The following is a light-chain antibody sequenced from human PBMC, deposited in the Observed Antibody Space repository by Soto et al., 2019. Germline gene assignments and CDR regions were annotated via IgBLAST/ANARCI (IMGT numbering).Light chain of an antibody. CDR3: QQRVNWPLT. J-gene: IGKJ4*01. V-gene: IGKV3-11*01. CDR1: QSISSH. Sequence: EIVLTQSPATLSLSPGERATLSCRASQSISSHLAWYQQKPGQAPRLLMFDTSNRATGIPARFSGSGSGTDFTLTISSLEAEDLAGYYCQQRVNWPLTFGGGTRVEIK. CDR2: DTS.